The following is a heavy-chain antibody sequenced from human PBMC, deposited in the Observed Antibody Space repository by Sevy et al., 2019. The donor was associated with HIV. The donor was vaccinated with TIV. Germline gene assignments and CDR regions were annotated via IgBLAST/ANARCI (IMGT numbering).Heavy chain of an antibody. D-gene: IGHD5-18*01. Sequence: GGSLRLSCAASGFTFSNFAMGWVRQAPGKGLDWISVISGTGDYKDYADSVKGRFIISRDNSKNTLFLQMNSLRAEDTAIFYCAKKMGGGSGMAFLVDYWGQGTLVTVSS. V-gene: IGHV3-23*01. J-gene: IGHJ4*02. CDR3: AKKMGGGSGMAFLVDY. CDR1: GFTFSNFA. CDR2: ISGTGDYK.